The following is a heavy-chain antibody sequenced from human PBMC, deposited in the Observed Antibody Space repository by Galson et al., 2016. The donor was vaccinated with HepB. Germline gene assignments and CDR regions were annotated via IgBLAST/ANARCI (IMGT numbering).Heavy chain of an antibody. Sequence: SLRLSCAASGFTFSTYAMTWVRQAPGKGLEWVSVIVGRGVSTYYTDSVKGRFTISRDNSKNTLYLQMNSLRAEDTAVYYCSTVYGSSWSPGFWGQGALVPVSS. CDR3: STVYGSSWSPGF. J-gene: IGHJ4*02. V-gene: IGHV3-23*01. CDR2: IVGRGVST. D-gene: IGHD6-13*01. CDR1: GFTFSTYA.